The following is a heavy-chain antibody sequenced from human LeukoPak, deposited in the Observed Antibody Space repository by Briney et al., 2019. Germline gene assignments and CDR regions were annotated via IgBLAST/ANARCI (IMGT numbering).Heavy chain of an antibody. CDR1: GFTFSSYS. CDR2: ISSSSSYI. CDR3: ARGLGELLYRSSLA. V-gene: IGHV3-21*01. Sequence: GGSLRLSCAASGFTFSSYSMNWVRQAPGKGLEWVSSISSSSSYIYYADSVKGRFTISRDNAKNSLYLQMSSLRAEDTAVYYCARGLGELLYRSSLAWGQGTMVTVSS. D-gene: IGHD3-10*01. J-gene: IGHJ3*01.